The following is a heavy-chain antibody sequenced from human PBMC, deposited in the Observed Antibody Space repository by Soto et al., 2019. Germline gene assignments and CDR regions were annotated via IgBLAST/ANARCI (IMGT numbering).Heavy chain of an antibody. J-gene: IGHJ4*02. V-gene: IGHV3-21*01. Sequence: GGSLRLSCAASGFTFSSYSMNWVRQAPGKGLEWVSSISSSSSYIYYADSVKGRFTISRDNAKNSLYLQMNSLRAEDTAVYYCARGVVSSSYTSGYWGQGTLVTVSS. D-gene: IGHD6-13*01. CDR1: GFTFSSYS. CDR3: ARGVVSSSYTSGY. CDR2: ISSSSSYI.